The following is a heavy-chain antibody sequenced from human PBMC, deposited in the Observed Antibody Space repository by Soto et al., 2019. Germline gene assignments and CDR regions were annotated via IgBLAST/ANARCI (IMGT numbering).Heavy chain of an antibody. CDR2: INGDGSDI. Sequence: EVQLVESGGGLVQPGGSLRLSCGASGFAFSSYWMHWVRQVPGKGLVWVSRINGDGSDIKYADSVKGRFTISRDNAKNTLYLQMNSLRAEDTAVYYCARDQSTGDWFDAWGKGTLVTVSS. CDR1: GFAFSSYW. J-gene: IGHJ5*02. CDR3: ARDQSTGDWFDA. V-gene: IGHV3-74*03. D-gene: IGHD2-2*01.